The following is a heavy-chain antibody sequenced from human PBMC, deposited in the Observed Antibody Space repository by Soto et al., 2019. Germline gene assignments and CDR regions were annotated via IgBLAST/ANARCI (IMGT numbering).Heavy chain of an antibody. CDR2: MNPNSGNT. CDR1: GYTFTSYD. J-gene: IGHJ6*02. V-gene: IGHV1-8*02. Sequence: ASVKVSCKASGYTFTSYDVNWVRQATGQGLEWMGWMNPNSGNTGYAQKFQGRVTMTRNTAINTAYMELSSLRSEDTAVYYCVRGYYDFWSGYSYYYYGMDVWGQGTTVTVSS. CDR3: VRGYYDFWSGYSYYYYGMDV. D-gene: IGHD3-3*01.